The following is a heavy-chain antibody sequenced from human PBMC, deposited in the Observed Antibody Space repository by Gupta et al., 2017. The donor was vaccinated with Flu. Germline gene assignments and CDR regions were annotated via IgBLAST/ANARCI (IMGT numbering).Heavy chain of an antibody. Sequence: QVQLVQSGAEVKKPGASVKVSCKVSGYTLTELSMHWVRQAPGKGLEWMGGFDPEDGETIYAQKFQGRGTMTEDTSTDTAYMELSSLRSEETAVYYCATDVLSVKGERVRGLWFDPWGQGTLVTVYS. V-gene: IGHV1-24*01. CDR3: ATDVLSVKGERVRGLWFDP. D-gene: IGHD3-10*01. J-gene: IGHJ5*02. CDR2: FDPEDGET. CDR1: GYTLTELS.